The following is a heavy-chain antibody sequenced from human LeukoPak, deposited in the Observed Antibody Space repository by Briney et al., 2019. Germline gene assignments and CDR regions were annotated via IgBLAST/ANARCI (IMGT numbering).Heavy chain of an antibody. D-gene: IGHD1-26*01. CDR1: GFTFTSYS. J-gene: IGHJ4*02. CDR3: AKGGKWDVTPFDY. V-gene: IGHV3-23*01. Sequence: GGSLRLSCAASGFTFTSYSMNWVRQAPGKGLEWVSTISGGGGSTYYADSVKGRFTISRDNSKNTLYLQVNSLRAEDTAVYYYAKGGKWDVTPFDYWGQGTLVTVSS. CDR2: ISGGGGST.